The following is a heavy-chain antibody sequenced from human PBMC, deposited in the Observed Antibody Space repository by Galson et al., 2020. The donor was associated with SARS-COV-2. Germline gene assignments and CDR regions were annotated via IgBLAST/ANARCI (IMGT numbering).Heavy chain of an antibody. Sequence: SCAASGFTFSSYAMSWVRQAPGKGLEWVSAISGSGGSTYYADSVKGRFTISRDNSKNTLYLQMNSLRAEDTAVYYCAKSIDSSGWTRVGTDFDYWGQGTLVTVSS. J-gene: IGHJ4*02. CDR1: GFTFSSYA. CDR3: AKSIDSSGWTRVGTDFDY. D-gene: IGHD6-19*01. CDR2: ISGSGGST. V-gene: IGHV3-23*01.